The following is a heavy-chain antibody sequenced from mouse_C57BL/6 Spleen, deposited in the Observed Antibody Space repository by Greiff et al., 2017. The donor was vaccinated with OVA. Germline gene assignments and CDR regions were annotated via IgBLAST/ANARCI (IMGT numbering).Heavy chain of an antibody. CDR3: ARKDYYAMDY. CDR2: IDPSDSYT. CDR1: GYTFTSYW. Sequence: QVQLQQPGAELVMPGASVKLSCKASGYTFTSYWMHWVKQRPGQGLEWIGEIDPSDSYTNYNQKFKGKSTLTVDKSSSTAYMQLSSLTSEDSAVYYWARKDYYAMDYWGQGTSVTVSS. V-gene: IGHV1-69*01. J-gene: IGHJ4*01.